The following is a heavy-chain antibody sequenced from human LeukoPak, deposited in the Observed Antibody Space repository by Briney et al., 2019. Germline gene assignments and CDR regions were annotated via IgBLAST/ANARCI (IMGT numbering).Heavy chain of an antibody. V-gene: IGHV3-30*02. Sequence: PGGSLRLSCAASGSMFSTYGMHWVRQAPGKGLEWVAFLRYDGSSKFYADSVKGRFSISRDNAKNSLYLQMNSLRAEDTAVYYCAREAGIAAAGPTFDYWGQGTLVTVSS. CDR2: LRYDGSSK. J-gene: IGHJ4*02. CDR3: AREAGIAAAGPTFDY. CDR1: GSMFSTYG. D-gene: IGHD6-13*01.